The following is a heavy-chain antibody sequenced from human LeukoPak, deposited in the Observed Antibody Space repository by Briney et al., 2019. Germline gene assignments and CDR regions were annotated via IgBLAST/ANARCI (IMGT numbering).Heavy chain of an antibody. CDR3: AAGPIAPWGY. D-gene: IGHD6-13*01. V-gene: IGHV4-59*01. Sequence: SETLSLTCTVSGGSISSYYWSWTRQPPGKGLEWIGYIYYSGSTNYNPSLKSRVTISVDTSKNQFSLKLSSVTAADTAVYYCAAGPIAPWGYWGQGTLVTVSS. CDR2: IYYSGST. CDR1: GGSISSYY. J-gene: IGHJ4*02.